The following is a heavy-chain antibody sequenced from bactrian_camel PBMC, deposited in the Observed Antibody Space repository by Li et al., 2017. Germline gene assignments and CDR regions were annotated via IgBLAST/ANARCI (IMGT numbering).Heavy chain of an antibody. CDR2: IASDGNA. J-gene: IGHJ6*01. V-gene: IGHV3S53*01. CDR3: AARLGSLCGYWLTFRY. D-gene: IGHD5*01. Sequence: HVQLVESGGGSVQIGGSLRLSCAASVDTYSSYCMGRFRQAPGKEREGVAIIASDGNAEYTESAKGRFTISKDNAKNTLYLQMNSLGPEDTAMYYCAARLGSLCGYWLTFRYWGQGTQVTVS. CDR1: VDTYSSYC.